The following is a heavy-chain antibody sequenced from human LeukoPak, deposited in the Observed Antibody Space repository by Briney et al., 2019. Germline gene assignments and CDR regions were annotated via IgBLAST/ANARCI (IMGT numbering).Heavy chain of an antibody. CDR2: ISGSCGST. CDR1: GFTFSSYA. Sequence: PGGSLRLSCAASGFTFSSYAMSWNRQAPGKGLDWVSAISGSCGSTYHADSVKGRFTISRDNSKNTLYQQMDSLRAEDTAVHYCAKGGDIVVVPAARSGVFFWYWAQGTLVTVSS. J-gene: IGHJ4*02. CDR3: AKGGDIVVVPAARSGVFFWY. V-gene: IGHV3-23*01. D-gene: IGHD2-2*01.